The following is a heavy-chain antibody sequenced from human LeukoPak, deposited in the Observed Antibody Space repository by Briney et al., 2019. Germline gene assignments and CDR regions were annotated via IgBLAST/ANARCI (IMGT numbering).Heavy chain of an antibody. CDR2: IIPILGIA. J-gene: IGHJ5*02. D-gene: IGHD2/OR15-2a*01. CDR1: GGTFSSYA. V-gene: IGHV1-69*04. CDR3: ARAPNIDNWFDP. Sequence: SVKVSCKASGGTFSSYAISWVRQAPGQGLEWMGRIIPILGIANYAQKFQGRVTITADKSTSTAYMELSSLRSEDTAVYYCARAPNIDNWFDPWGQGTLVTVSS.